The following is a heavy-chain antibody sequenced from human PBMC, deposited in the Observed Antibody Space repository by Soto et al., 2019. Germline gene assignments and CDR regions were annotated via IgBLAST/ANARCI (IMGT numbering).Heavy chain of an antibody. CDR3: ASAYYYDSSGYGGY. J-gene: IGHJ4*02. V-gene: IGHV1-69*01. CDR2: IIPIFGTA. D-gene: IGHD3-22*01. CDR1: GGTFSSYA. Sequence: QVQLVQSGAEVKKPGSSVKVSCKASGGTFSSYAISWVRQAPGQGLEWMGGIIPIFGTANYAQKFQGRVTINAEESTSTAYLELSSLRSEDKAVYYCASAYYYDSSGYGGYWGQGTLVTVSS.